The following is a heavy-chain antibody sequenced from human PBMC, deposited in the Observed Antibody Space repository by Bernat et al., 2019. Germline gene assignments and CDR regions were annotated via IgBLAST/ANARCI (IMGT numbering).Heavy chain of an antibody. CDR3: AREMRYYGDYYFDY. V-gene: IGHV3-13*01. D-gene: IGHD4-17*01. Sequence: EVQLVESGGGLVQPGGSLRLSCAASGFTFSSYDMHWVRQATGKGLEWVSAIGTAGDTYYPGSVKGRFTISRENAKNSLYLQMNSLRAEDTAVYYCAREMRYYGDYYFDYWGQGTLVTVSS. CDR2: IGTAGDT. CDR1: GFTFSSYD. J-gene: IGHJ4*02.